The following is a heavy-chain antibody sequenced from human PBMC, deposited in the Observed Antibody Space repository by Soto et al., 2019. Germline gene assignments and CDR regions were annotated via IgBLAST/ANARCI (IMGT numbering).Heavy chain of an antibody. CDR3: ARSSIDFGGSFEHKPGNWIDP. D-gene: IGHD2-15*01. J-gene: IGHJ5*02. V-gene: IGHV4-31*03. CDR2: IYYSGST. CDR1: GGSISSGGYY. Sequence: PSETLSLTCTVSGGSISSGGYYWSWIRQHPGKGLEWIGYIYYSGSTYYNPSLKSRVTISVDTSKNQFSLKLSSVTAADTAVYYCARSSIDFGGSFEHKPGNWIDPWGQATLVTVSS.